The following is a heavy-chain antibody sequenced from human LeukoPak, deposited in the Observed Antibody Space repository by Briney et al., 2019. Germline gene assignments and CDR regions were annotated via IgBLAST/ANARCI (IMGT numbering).Heavy chain of an antibody. CDR1: GYTFTSYD. V-gene: IGHV1-8*01. J-gene: IGHJ4*02. CDR3: ARAFLVRDYFDY. D-gene: IGHD3-3*01. CDR2: INTNSGNT. Sequence: ASVKVSCKASGYTFTSYDINWMRQATGQGQERRGWINTNSGNTGYAQKFQGRVTMTRNTSISTAYMELSSLRSEDTAVYYCARAFLVRDYFDYWGQGTLVTVSS.